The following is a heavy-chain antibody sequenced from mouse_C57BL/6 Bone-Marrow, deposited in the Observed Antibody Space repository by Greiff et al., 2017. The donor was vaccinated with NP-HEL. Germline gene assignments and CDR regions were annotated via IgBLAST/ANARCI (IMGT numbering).Heavy chain of an antibody. CDR3: TTPRGAMDY. V-gene: IGHV14-4*01. CDR1: GFNIKDDY. J-gene: IGHJ4*01. D-gene: IGHD3-1*01. Sequence: VQLQQSGAELVRPGASVKLTCTASGFNIKDDYMHWVKQRPEQGLEWIGWIDPENGDTEYASKFQGKATITADTSSNTAYLQLSSLTSEDTAVYYCTTPRGAMDYWGQGTSVTVSS. CDR2: IDPENGDT.